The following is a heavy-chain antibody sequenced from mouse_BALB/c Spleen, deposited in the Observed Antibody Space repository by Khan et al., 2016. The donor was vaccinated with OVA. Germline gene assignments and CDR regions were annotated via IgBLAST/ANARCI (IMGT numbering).Heavy chain of an antibody. J-gene: IGHJ3*01. CDR1: GYTFTSFY. CDR2: INPNNGGT. D-gene: IGHD1-1*01. CDR3: TRGGYGSPFAY. Sequence: QVQLKESGAELVKPGASVKLSCKASGYTFTSFYMYWVKQRPGQGLEWIGEINPNNGGTNVNEKFKSKATLTADKSSRTAYMELSSLTSEDSAVYYCTRGGYGSPFAYWGQGTLVTVSA. V-gene: IGHV1-53*01.